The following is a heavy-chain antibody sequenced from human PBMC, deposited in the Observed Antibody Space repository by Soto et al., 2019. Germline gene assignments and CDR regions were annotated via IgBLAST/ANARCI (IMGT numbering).Heavy chain of an antibody. Sequence: GGSLRLSCAASGVTLSGYAMDWVRQAPGKGLEYVSGISSNGVGTYYANSVQGRFTISRDNSKNTVYLQMGSLRPEDMAVYYCARRARPDFYYMAVWGQGTTVTVSS. CDR1: GVTLSGYA. J-gene: IGHJ6*03. CDR2: ISSNGVGT. D-gene: IGHD6-6*01. CDR3: ARRARPDFYYMAV. V-gene: IGHV3-64*01.